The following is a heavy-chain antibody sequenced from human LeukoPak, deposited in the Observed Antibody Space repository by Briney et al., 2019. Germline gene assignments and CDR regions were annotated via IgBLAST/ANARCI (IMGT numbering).Heavy chain of an antibody. V-gene: IGHV3-23*01. Sequence: GSLRLSCAASGFTFSSYAMSWVRPAPGKGLEWVSAISGSGGSTYYADSVKGRFTISRDNSKNTLYLQMNSLRAEDTAVYYCAKGKQDFLYYFDYWGQGTLVTVSS. CDR3: AKGKQDFLYYFDY. J-gene: IGHJ4*02. D-gene: IGHD3/OR15-3a*01. CDR1: GFTFSSYA. CDR2: ISGSGGST.